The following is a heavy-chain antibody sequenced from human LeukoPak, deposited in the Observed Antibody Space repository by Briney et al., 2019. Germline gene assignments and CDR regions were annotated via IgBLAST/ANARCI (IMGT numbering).Heavy chain of an antibody. V-gene: IGHV3-21*01. D-gene: IGHD6-19*01. CDR2: ITSPVGRM. CDR1: GFTFSTYI. Sequence: RAGGSLRLSYAASGFTFSTYIMNWVRQAPGKGLEWVSSITSPVGRMYYADSLKGRITISRDNARSTLYLQMNSLRAEDTAVYYCATDGRSSGWYGFDYWGQGILVTVSS. CDR3: ATDGRSSGWYGFDY. J-gene: IGHJ4*02.